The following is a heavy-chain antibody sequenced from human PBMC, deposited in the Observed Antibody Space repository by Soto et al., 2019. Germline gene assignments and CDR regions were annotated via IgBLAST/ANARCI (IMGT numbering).Heavy chain of an antibody. V-gene: IGHV3-23*01. CDR2: ISGSGGST. CDR3: AKDWGDIVVVPAAYRGGLFDY. D-gene: IGHD2-2*01. CDR1: GFTFSSYA. Sequence: EVQLLESGGGLVQPGGSLRLSCAASGFTFSSYAMSWVRQAPGKGLEWVSAISGSGGSTYYADSVKGRFTISRDNSKNTLYLQMNSLRAEDTAVYYCAKDWGDIVVVPAAYRGGLFDYWGQGTLVTVSS. J-gene: IGHJ4*02.